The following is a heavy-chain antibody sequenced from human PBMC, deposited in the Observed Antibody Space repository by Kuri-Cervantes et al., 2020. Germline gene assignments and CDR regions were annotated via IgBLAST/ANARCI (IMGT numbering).Heavy chain of an antibody. D-gene: IGHD3-22*01. J-gene: IGHJ4*02. CDR2: MNPNSGNT. V-gene: IGHV1-8*01. CDR3: ARVSDYYDSSGYYSY. CDR1: GYTFTSYD. Sequence: ASVKVSCKASGYTFTSYDINWVRQATGQGLEWMGWMNPNSGNTGYAQKLQGRVTMTTDTSTSTAYMELRSLRSDDTAVYYCARVSDYYDSSGYYSYWGQGTLVTVSS.